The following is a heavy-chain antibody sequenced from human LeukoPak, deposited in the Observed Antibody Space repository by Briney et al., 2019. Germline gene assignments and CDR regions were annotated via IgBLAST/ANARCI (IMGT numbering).Heavy chain of an antibody. V-gene: IGHV3-66*02. J-gene: IGHJ4*02. D-gene: IGHD3-10*01. Sequence: GGSLRLSCAASGFTVSSNYMSWVRQAPGKGLEWVSVIYSGGSTYYGDSVKGRFTISRDNSKNTPYLRMNSLRAEDTAVYYCAREGVGTGRALGYWGQGTLVTVSS. CDR2: IYSGGST. CDR1: GFTVSSNY. CDR3: AREGVGTGRALGY.